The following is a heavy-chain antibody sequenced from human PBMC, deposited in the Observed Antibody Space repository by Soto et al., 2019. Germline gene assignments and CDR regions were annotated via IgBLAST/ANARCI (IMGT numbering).Heavy chain of an antibody. J-gene: IGHJ4*02. D-gene: IGHD3-9*01. CDR2: MSKNGQNT. CDR3: AKEPSTGSADY. Sequence: EVQLLESGGDLVQPGGSLRLSCVVSGFIISDYAMNWVRQAPGKGLEWVSTMSKNGQNTHYVDSVRGRFTISRDVSKNTLYLQMNGLRPEDAAVYYCAKEPSTGSADYWGQGTLVTVSS. V-gene: IGHV3-23*01. CDR1: GFIISDYA.